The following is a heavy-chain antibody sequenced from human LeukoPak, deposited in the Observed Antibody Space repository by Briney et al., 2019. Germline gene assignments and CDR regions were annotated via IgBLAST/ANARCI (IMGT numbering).Heavy chain of an antibody. Sequence: SVKVSCKASGYTFTSYAISWVRQAPGQGLEWMGGIIPIFGTANYAQKFQGRVTITADKSTSTAYMELSSLRSEDTAVYYCARESYDSSGYSRSSSWFDPWGQGTLVTVSS. J-gene: IGHJ5*02. CDR1: GYTFTSYA. CDR2: IIPIFGTA. CDR3: ARESYDSSGYSRSSSWFDP. V-gene: IGHV1-69*06. D-gene: IGHD3-22*01.